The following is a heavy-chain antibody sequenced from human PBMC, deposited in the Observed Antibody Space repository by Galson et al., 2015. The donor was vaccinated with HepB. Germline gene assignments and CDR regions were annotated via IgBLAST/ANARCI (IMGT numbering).Heavy chain of an antibody. V-gene: IGHV3-33*01. CDR3: ARDGRVGNPFDGMDV. D-gene: IGHD4-23*01. J-gene: IGHJ6*02. CDR1: GFTFSSYG. Sequence: SLRLSCAASGFTFSSYGMHWVRQAPGKGLEWVAVIWYDGCNKYYADSVKGRFTISRDNSKNTLYLQMNSLRAEDTAVYYCARDGRVGNPFDGMDVWGQGTTVTVSS. CDR2: IWYDGCNK.